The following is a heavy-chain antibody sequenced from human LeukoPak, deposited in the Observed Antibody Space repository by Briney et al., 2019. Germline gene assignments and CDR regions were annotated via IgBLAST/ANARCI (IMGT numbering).Heavy chain of an antibody. CDR2: ISGGGGST. CDR3: AKSPSAAYNWNVGEDWFDP. V-gene: IGHV3-23*01. D-gene: IGHD1-20*01. Sequence: PGGSLRHSCAASGFTFSSYAMSWVRQAPGKGLEWVSTISGGGGSTYYADSVKGRFTISRDNSKNTLYLQMNSLRAEDTAVYYCAKSPSAAYNWNVGEDWFDPWGQGTLVTVSS. J-gene: IGHJ5*02. CDR1: GFTFSSYA.